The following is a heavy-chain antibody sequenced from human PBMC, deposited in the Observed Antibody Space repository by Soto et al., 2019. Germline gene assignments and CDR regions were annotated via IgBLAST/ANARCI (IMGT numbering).Heavy chain of an antibody. V-gene: IGHV3-74*01. Sequence: EVQLVESGGGLVQPGGSLRLSCAGSGFTFSSYWMHWVRQAPGKGLVWVSRINSDGSRTSYADSVKGRFTISRDNAKNTLYLKMNSLRVEYTAVYYCARETPGYDYGMDVWGQGTTVTVSS. CDR3: ARETPGYDYGMDV. CDR1: GFTFSSYW. J-gene: IGHJ6*02. CDR2: INSDGSRT.